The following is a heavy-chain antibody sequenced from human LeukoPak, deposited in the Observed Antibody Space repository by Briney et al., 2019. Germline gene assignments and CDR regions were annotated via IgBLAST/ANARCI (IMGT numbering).Heavy chain of an antibody. CDR1: GLTFSNYG. V-gene: IGHV3-30*18. J-gene: IGHJ4*02. Sequence: PGTSLRLSCAASGLTFSNYGMQCVRQAPGKGLVGVAVISYEGSTSHYADLMKGRFTISRDNSKDTLYLQVNGLRAADTAVYYCAKAGFGNYYSAYFDYWGQGTLVTVSS. D-gene: IGHD1-26*01. CDR2: ISYEGSTS. CDR3: AKAGFGNYYSAYFDY.